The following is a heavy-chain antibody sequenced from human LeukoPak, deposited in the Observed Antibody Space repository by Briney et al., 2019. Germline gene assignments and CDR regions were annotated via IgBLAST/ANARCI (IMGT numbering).Heavy chain of an antibody. J-gene: IGHJ4*02. V-gene: IGHV3-23*01. CDR2: ISGSGGST. CDR3: AKDGEYYYDSSGYMD. CDR1: GFTFSSYA. D-gene: IGHD3-22*01. Sequence: GGSLRLSCAASGFTFSSYAMSWVRQAPGKGLEWVSAISGSGGSTYYADSVKGRFTISRDNSKNTLYLQMNSLRAEDKAVYYCAKDGEYYYDSSGYMDWGQGTLVTVSS.